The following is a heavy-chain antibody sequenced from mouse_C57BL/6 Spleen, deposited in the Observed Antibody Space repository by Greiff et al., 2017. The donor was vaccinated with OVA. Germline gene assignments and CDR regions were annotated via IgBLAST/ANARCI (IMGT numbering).Heavy chain of an antibody. Sequence: VQLQQSGAELVMPGASVKLSCKASGYTFTSYWMHWVKQRPGQGLEWIGEIDPSDSYTNYNQKFKGKSTLTVDKSSSTAYMQLSSLTSEDSAVYYCVRKEDDYDWDAMDYWGQGTSVTVSS. CDR3: VRKEDDYDWDAMDY. CDR1: GYTFTSYW. D-gene: IGHD2-4*01. V-gene: IGHV1-69*01. CDR2: IDPSDSYT. J-gene: IGHJ4*01.